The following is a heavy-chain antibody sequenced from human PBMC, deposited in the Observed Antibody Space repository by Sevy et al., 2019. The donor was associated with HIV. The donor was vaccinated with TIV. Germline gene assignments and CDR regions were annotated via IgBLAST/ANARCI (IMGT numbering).Heavy chain of an antibody. J-gene: IGHJ4*02. CDR1: GFTFSRNG. V-gene: IGHV3-30*18. CDR2: ISYDGDSK. D-gene: IGHD6-13*01. CDR3: AKESVSWYLDF. Sequence: GGSLRLSCAASGFTFSRNGMHWVRQVPGKGLELVALISYDGDSKNYADSVKGRFTISRDNSKNTVYLHMNSLRSEDTAVYYCAKESVSWYLDFWGQGTLVTVSS.